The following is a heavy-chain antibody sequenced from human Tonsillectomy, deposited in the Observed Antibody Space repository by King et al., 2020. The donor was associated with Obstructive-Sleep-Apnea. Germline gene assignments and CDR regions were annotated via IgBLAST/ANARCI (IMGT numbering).Heavy chain of an antibody. CDR2: IWYDGRNK. CDR3: ARDGRYCSSTSCYAGGGYYGMDV. D-gene: IGHD2-2*01. Sequence: VQLVESGGGVVQPGRSLRLSCAASGFTFSYYGMHCVRQAPGKGLEWVAVIWYDGRNKYYADSVKGRFTISRDNSKNKLFLQMNSLRAEDTAVYYCARDGRYCSSTSCYAGGGYYGMDVWGQGTTVTVSS. J-gene: IGHJ6*02. V-gene: IGHV3-33*01. CDR1: GFTFSYYG.